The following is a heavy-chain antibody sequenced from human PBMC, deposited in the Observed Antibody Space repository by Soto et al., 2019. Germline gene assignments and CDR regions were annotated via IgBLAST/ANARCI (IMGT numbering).Heavy chain of an antibody. CDR1: GFTFSSYG. J-gene: IGHJ3*02. D-gene: IGHD3-3*01. CDR2: IWYDGSNK. Sequence: GGSLRLSCAASGFTFSSYGMHWVCQAPGKGLEWVAVIWYDGSNKYYADSVKGRFTISRDNSKNTLYLQMNSLRAEDTAVYYCARDPTIFGVVAGAFDIWGQGTMVTVSS. V-gene: IGHV3-33*01. CDR3: ARDPTIFGVVAGAFDI.